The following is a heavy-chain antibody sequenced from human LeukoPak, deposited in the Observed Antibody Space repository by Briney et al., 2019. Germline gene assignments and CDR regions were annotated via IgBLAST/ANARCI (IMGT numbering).Heavy chain of an antibody. Sequence: PGGSLRLSCAASGFTFSSYAMSWVRQAPGKGLEWVSAISGSGGSTYYADSVKGRFTISRDNSKNTLYLQMNSLRAEDTAVYYCAKDMYYDSSNCVDYWGQGTLVTVSS. CDR2: ISGSGGST. D-gene: IGHD3-22*01. CDR1: GFTFSSYA. V-gene: IGHV3-23*01. CDR3: AKDMYYDSSNCVDY. J-gene: IGHJ4*02.